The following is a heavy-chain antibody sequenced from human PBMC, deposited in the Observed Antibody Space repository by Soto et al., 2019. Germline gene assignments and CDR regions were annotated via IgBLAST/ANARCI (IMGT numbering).Heavy chain of an antibody. CDR3: ARNNWGIDF. CDR2: IDTEGGTI. D-gene: IGHD1-1*01. V-gene: IGHV3-74*01. CDR1: GFTFSSHW. J-gene: IGHJ4*02. Sequence: EVQLVESGGGLVQPGGSLTLSCAASGFTFSSHWMHWVRQAPGKGLMWVSRIDTEGGTIDYADSVEGRFTIPRDNVKKMLYLQMSSLRPDDTAVYYCARNNWGIDFWGQGVLVTVSS.